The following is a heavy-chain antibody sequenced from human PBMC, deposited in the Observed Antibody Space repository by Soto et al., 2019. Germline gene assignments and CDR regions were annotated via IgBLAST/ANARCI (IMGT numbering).Heavy chain of an antibody. V-gene: IGHV2-70*01. CDR3: ARIRASSGWYACDY. D-gene: IGHD6-19*01. CDR1: GFSLSTKKMC. Sequence: SGPKLGNPAQSLTLTCTFSGFSLSTKKMCVSWIRQPPGKALEWLALIDWDDDKYYSTSLKTRLTISKDTSENQVVLTMTNMDPVDTATYYCARIRASSGWYACDYWGQGTLVTVSS. CDR2: IDWDDDK. J-gene: IGHJ4*02.